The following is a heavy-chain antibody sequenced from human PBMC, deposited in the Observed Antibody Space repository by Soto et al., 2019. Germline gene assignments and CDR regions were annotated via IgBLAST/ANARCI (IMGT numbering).Heavy chain of an antibody. V-gene: IGHV3-53*01. Sequence: EVQLVESGGGLTQPGGSLRRSCVVSGFIVSSSHMIWVRQAPGKGLEGVSILYNHGKTNYVDSVKGRFTITRDNSRTTVYLQLTSLRVEDMAVYYCARLTEAERHRGQGALVTVSS. D-gene: IGHD1-1*01. CDR3: ARLTEAERH. CDR2: LYNHGKT. CDR1: GFIVSSSH. J-gene: IGHJ4*02.